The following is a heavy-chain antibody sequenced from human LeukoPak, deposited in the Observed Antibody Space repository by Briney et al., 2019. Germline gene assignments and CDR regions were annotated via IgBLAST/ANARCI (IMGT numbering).Heavy chain of an antibody. CDR3: ARGAGWWPY. V-gene: IGHV4-59*07. Sequence: SDTLSLTCTVSGGSIDSYYWSWIRQPPGKGLEWIGYIYYSGTTNYNPSLKGRLTISLDMSKNQFSLKLSSVTAADTAVYYCARGAGWWPYWGQGTLVTVSS. J-gene: IGHJ4*02. D-gene: IGHD6-19*01. CDR1: GGSIDSYY. CDR2: IYYSGTT.